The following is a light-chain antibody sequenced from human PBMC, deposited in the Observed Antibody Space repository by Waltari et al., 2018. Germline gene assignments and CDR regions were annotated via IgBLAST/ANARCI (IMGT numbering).Light chain of an antibody. CDR3: QQYDNLPIT. Sequence: DIQMTQSPSSLSASVGDRVTITCQGSQDIRNYLNGFHQKPGKTPQLLIYDASNLETGVPARFSGSGTETDFTFTISSLQPEDIATYYCQQYDNLPITFGQGTRLEIK. J-gene: IGKJ5*01. CDR2: DAS. CDR1: QDIRNY. V-gene: IGKV1-33*01.